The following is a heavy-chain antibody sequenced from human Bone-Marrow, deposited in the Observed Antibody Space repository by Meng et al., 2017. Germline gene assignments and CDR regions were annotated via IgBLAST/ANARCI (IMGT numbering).Heavy chain of an antibody. J-gene: IGHJ4*02. CDR2: ISVSGGST. CDR1: GFTFSSYV. D-gene: IGHD3-10*01. Sequence: EVQLLESGACLVQPGGSLRLTCAVSGFTFSSYVMSWVRQAPGKGLEWVSGISVSGGSTYYTDSVKGRFTISRDNSKNTLYLQMNGLKVEDTAVYYCAKAWAGALDSRGQGTLVTVSS. V-gene: IGHV3-23*01. CDR3: AKAWAGALDS.